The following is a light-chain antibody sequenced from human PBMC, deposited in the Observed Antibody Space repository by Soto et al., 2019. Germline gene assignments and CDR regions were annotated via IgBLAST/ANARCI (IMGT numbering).Light chain of an antibody. CDR2: EGT. J-gene: IGLJ1*01. V-gene: IGLV2-23*01. CDR3: CAYANSYV. Sequence: QSALTQPASVSGSPGQSITISCTGTSSDIGSYNLVSWYQHYPGKAPKLMIYEGTKRPSGVGNRFSGSKSGNTASLTISGLQAEDEADYYCCAYANSYVFGTGTKVTVL. CDR1: SSDIGSYNL.